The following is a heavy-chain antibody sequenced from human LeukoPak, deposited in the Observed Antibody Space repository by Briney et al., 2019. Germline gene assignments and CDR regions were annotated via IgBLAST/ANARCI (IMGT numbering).Heavy chain of an antibody. CDR1: GFTFSSYA. V-gene: IGHV3-23*01. Sequence: PGGSLRLSCAASGFTFSSYAMSWVRQAPGKGLEWVSAISGSGGSTYYADSVKGRFTNSRDNSKNTLYLQMNGLRAEDTAVYYCAKDGGGSYSYFDYWGQGTLVSVSS. D-gene: IGHD1-26*01. CDR2: ISGSGGST. CDR3: AKDGGGSYSYFDY. J-gene: IGHJ4*02.